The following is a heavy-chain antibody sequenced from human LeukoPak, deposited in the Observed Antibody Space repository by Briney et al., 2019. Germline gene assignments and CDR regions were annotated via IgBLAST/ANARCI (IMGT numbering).Heavy chain of an antibody. Sequence: GASVKVSCKASGYSFTSYYLHWVRQAPGQGLEWMGIINPSGGSTNYAQKFQGRVTMTRDTSTSTVYMELSSLRSEDTAVYYCARGVGATTRSVSYFDYWGQGTLVTVSS. D-gene: IGHD1-26*01. CDR3: ARGVGATTRSVSYFDY. J-gene: IGHJ4*02. V-gene: IGHV1-46*01. CDR2: INPSGGST. CDR1: GYSFTSYY.